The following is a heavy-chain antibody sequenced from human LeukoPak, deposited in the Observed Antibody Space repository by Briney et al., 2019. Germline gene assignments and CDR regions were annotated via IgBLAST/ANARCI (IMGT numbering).Heavy chain of an antibody. D-gene: IGHD3-22*01. CDR3: AANTYYYESSGYAKDNAFDI. V-gene: IGHV4-61*02. CDR2: IYTSGST. Sequence: PSQTLSLTCTVSGGSISSGSYYWRWIRQPAGTGLEWIGRIYTSGSTNYNPSLKSRVTISLDTSKNQFSLKLSSVTAADTAVYYCAANTYYYESSGYAKDNAFDIWGQGTMVTVSS. CDR1: GGSISSGSYY. J-gene: IGHJ3*02.